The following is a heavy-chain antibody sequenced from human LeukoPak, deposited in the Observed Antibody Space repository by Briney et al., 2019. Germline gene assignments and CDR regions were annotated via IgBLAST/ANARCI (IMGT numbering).Heavy chain of an antibody. CDR2: INHSGST. J-gene: IGHJ4*02. CDR3: ARQSWAMVRGVRYDY. Sequence: SETLSLTCAVYGGSFSGYYWSWIRQPPGKGLEWIGEINHSGSTNYNPSLKSRVTISVDTSKNQFSLKLSSVTAADTAVYYCARQSWAMVRGVRYDYWGQGTLVTVSS. V-gene: IGHV4-34*01. D-gene: IGHD3-10*01. CDR1: GGSFSGYY.